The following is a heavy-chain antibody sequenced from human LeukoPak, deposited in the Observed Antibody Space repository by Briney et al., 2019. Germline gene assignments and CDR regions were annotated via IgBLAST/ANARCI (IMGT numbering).Heavy chain of an antibody. J-gene: IGHJ5*02. D-gene: IGHD2-15*01. V-gene: IGHV4-4*07. CDR1: GGSISSYY. Sequence: SETLSLTCTVSGGSISSYYWSWIRQPAGKGLEWIGRIYTSGSTNYNPSLKSRVTMSVDTSKNQFSLKLSSVTAADTAVYYCARIIVVVAATNWFDPWGQGTLVTVSS. CDR3: ARIIVVVAATNWFDP. CDR2: IYTSGST.